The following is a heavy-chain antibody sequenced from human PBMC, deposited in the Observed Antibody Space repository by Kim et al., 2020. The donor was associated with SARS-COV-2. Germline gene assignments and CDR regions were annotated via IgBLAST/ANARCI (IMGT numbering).Heavy chain of an antibody. J-gene: IGHJ4*02. CDR3: ARGISVASQMTFDR. V-gene: IGHV4-59*09. Sequence: YNPALKSRLTIALDTSNNQFSLKLNSVAAADTAMYYCARGISVASQMTFDRWGQGTLVTVSS. D-gene: IGHD5-12*01.